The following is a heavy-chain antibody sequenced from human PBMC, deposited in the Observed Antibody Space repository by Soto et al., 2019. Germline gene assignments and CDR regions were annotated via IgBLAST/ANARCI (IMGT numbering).Heavy chain of an antibody. CDR3: ARGYRQSGYSSSWVFDY. J-gene: IGHJ4*02. Sequence: QVQLRESGPGLVKPPQTLSLTCTVSGGSINSGGYYWNWIRQHPGRGLEWIGYMYYSGSTYSNPCLRSQVMISADTSENHFSLKLSSVTAADTAVYFCARGYRQSGYSSSWVFDYWGQGTLVNVSS. V-gene: IGHV4-31*01. CDR1: GGSINSGGYY. D-gene: IGHD6-13*01. CDR2: MYYSGST.